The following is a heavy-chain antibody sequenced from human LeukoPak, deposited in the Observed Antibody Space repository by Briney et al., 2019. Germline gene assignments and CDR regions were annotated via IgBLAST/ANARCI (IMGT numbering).Heavy chain of an antibody. CDR2: IYTSGST. CDR3: ARGYYYDSSGYLSD. D-gene: IGHD3-22*01. CDR1: GGSISSYY. J-gene: IGHJ1*01. Sequence: SETLSLTCTVSGGSISSYYWSWIRQPAGRGLEWIGRIYTSGSTNYNPSLKSRVTMSVDTSKNQFSLKLSSVTAADTAVYYCARGYYYDSSGYLSDWGQGTLVTVSS. V-gene: IGHV4-4*07.